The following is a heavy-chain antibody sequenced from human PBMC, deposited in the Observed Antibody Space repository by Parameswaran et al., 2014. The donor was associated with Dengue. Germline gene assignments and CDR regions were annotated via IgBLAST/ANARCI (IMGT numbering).Heavy chain of an antibody. V-gene: IGHV4-34*01. CDR2: INHSGST. Sequence: VRQMPGNGLEWIGEINHSGSTNYNPSLKSRVTISVDTSKNQFSLKLSSVTAADTAVYYCARGQTRFLEWLGRIYYMDVWGKGTTGTVSS. D-gene: IGHD3-3*01. CDR3: ARGQTRFLEWLGRIYYMDV. J-gene: IGHJ6*03.